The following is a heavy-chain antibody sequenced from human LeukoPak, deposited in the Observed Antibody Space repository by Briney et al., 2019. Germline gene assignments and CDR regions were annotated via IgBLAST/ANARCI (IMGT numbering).Heavy chain of an antibody. CDR3: ARDFMYNNRCTGC. J-gene: IGHJ4*02. D-gene: IGHD1-14*01. CDR2: IKTDGSST. V-gene: IGHV3-74*01. Sequence: PGGSLRLSCAASGFSFSVFWMHWVRQAPGKGLVWVSRIKTDGSSTSYADSVKGRFTISRDNAKNTLYLQMNSLRAEDTAVYYCARDFMYNNRCTGCWGQGTLVTVSS. CDR1: GFSFSVFW.